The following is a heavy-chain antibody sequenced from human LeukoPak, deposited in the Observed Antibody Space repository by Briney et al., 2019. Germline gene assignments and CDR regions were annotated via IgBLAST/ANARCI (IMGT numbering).Heavy chain of an antibody. Sequence: GGSLRLSCAASGFTFSSYSMNWVRQAPGKGLEWVSAISGSGGSTYYADSVKGRFTISRDNSKNTLYLQMNSLRAEDTAVYYCAKDRVNCGGDCYSFDYWGQGTLVTVSS. CDR3: AKDRVNCGGDCYSFDY. D-gene: IGHD2-21*01. V-gene: IGHV3-23*01. J-gene: IGHJ4*02. CDR2: ISGSGGST. CDR1: GFTFSSYS.